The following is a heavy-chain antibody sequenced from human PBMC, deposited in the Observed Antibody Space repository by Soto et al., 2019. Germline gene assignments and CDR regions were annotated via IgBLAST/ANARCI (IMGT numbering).Heavy chain of an antibody. J-gene: IGHJ6*02. CDR1: GGSISRYY. CDR3: ARDLWGYCGADCYPLDV. CDR2: MYNTGST. V-gene: IGHV4-59*01. D-gene: IGHD2-21*02. Sequence: PSETLSLTCTVSGGSISRYYWSWIRQPPGKGLEWIGYMYNTGSTIYNPSLKSRVTISVGTSKNQFSLKLNSVTAADTAVYYCARDLWGYCGADCYPLDVWGQGTTVTVSS.